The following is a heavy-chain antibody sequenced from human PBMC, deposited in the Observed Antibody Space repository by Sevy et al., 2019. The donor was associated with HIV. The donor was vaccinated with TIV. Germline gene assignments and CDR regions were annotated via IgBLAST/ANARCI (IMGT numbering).Heavy chain of an antibody. CDR1: GFTFDDYA. CDR3: AKDMGGSGSYYPFDY. V-gene: IGHV3-9*03. D-gene: IGHD3-10*01. Sequence: SLRLSCAASGFTFDDYAMHWVRQAPGKGLEWVSGISGNSGSIGYADSVKGRFTISRDNAKNSLYLQMNSLRAEDMALYYCAKDMGGSGSYYPFDYWGQGTLVTVSS. J-gene: IGHJ4*02. CDR2: ISGNSGSI.